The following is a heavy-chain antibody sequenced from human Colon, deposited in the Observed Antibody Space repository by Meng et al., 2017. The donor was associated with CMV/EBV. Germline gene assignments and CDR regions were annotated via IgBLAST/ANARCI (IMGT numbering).Heavy chain of an antibody. CDR1: GYTFTNYV. V-gene: IGHV1-18*01. Sequence: QVRWGQSGAEVKKSGASVNVSCKASGYTFTNYVIIWVHQAPGQGLEWMGWISAYTGDTYYAQKFQGRVTMTTDTSTSTAYMELRSLRSDDTAVYYCVRESQSGSYIYLQHWGQGTLVTVSS. CDR3: VRESQSGSYIYLQH. CDR2: ISAYTGDT. J-gene: IGHJ1*01. D-gene: IGHD1-26*01.